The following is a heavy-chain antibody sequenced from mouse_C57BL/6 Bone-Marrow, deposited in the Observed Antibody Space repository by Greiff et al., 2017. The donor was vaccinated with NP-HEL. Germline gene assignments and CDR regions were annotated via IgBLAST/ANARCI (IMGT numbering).Heavy chain of an antibody. V-gene: IGHV1-64*01. CDR2: IHPNSGST. CDR1: GYTFTSYW. Sequence: QVQLQQPGAELVKPGASVKLSCKASGYTFTSYWMHWVKQRPGQGLEWIGMIHPNSGSTNYNEKFKSKATLTVDKSSSTAYMQLSSLTSEDSAVYYCAIPYYYGSSWGFAYWGQGTLVTVSA. D-gene: IGHD1-1*01. CDR3: AIPYYYGSSWGFAY. J-gene: IGHJ3*01.